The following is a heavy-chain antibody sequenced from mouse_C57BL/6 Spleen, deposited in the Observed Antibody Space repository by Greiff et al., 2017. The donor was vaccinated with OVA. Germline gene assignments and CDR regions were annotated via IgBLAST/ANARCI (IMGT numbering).Heavy chain of an antibody. Sequence: EVKLVESGGGLVKPGGSLKLSCAASGFTFSDYGMHWVRQAPEKGLEWVAYISSGSSTIYYADTVKGRFTISSDDAKNTLFLQMTSLRSEDTAMYYCARIGWAGWYFDVWGTGTTVTVSS. CDR3: ARIGWAGWYFDV. V-gene: IGHV5-17*01. J-gene: IGHJ1*03. CDR1: GFTFSDYG. D-gene: IGHD1-1*02. CDR2: ISSGSSTI.